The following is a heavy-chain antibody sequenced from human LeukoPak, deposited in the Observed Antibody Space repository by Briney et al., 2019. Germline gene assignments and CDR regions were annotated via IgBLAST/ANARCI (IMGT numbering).Heavy chain of an antibody. CDR2: ISWDGGST. CDR1: GFTFDDYA. CDR3: AKGLYSGSYDGFDS. V-gene: IGHV3-43D*04. J-gene: IGHJ4*02. Sequence: QPGGSLRLSCAASGFTFDDYAMHWVRQAPGKGLEWVSLISWDGGSTYYADSVKGRFTISRDNSKNSLYLQMNSLRAEDAAVYYCAKGLYSGSYDGFDSWGQGALVTVSS. D-gene: IGHD1-26*01.